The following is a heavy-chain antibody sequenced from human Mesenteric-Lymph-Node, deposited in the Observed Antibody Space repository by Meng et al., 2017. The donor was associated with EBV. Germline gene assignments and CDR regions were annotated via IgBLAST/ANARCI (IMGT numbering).Heavy chain of an antibody. V-gene: IGHV3-53*01. D-gene: IGHD5-18*01. CDR3: TRVDTDGFHYFVS. J-gene: IGHJ4*02. CDR2: IYRGGDT. CDR1: GFTVSTNY. Sequence: EVQLVESXXGXIQPGXXLXXXCAASGFTVSTNYMSWVRQAPGKGLEWISIIYRGGDTYYADSVKGRFTISRDNSKNTLYLQMNSLRDEDTAVYYCTRVDTDGFHYFVSWGQGTLVTVSS.